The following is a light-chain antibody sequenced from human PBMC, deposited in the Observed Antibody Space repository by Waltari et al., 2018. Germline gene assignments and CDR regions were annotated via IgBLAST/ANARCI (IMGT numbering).Light chain of an antibody. CDR2: NDV. J-gene: IGLJ1*01. V-gene: IGLV1-44*01. CDR1: SSNVGSNV. CDR3: ASWDDRLDAYV. Sequence: QSVLTQPPSASGTPGQRVIISCSGSSSNVGSNVVIWYHQLPGTPPKPPSFNDVDRPSGVPARFSGSRDATSASLAISGLQSDDESTYYCASWDDRLDAYVFGTGTRVTVL.